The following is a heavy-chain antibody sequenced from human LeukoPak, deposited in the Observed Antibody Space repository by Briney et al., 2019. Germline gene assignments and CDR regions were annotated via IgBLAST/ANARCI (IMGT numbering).Heavy chain of an antibody. V-gene: IGHV4-34*01. CDR3: ARQTDSRGYYFPFDY. CDR1: GGSFSGYY. CDR2: INHSGST. D-gene: IGHD3-22*01. Sequence: SETLSLTCAVYGGSFSGYYWSWIRQPPGKGLEWIGEINHSGSTNYNPSLKSRVTISVDTSKTQFSLKLSSVTAADTAVYYCARQTDSRGYYFPFDYWGQGTLVTVSS. J-gene: IGHJ4*02.